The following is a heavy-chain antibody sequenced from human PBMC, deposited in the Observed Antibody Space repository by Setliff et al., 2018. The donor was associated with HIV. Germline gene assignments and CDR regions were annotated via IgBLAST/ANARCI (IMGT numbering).Heavy chain of an antibody. CDR1: GFTFSSYS. D-gene: IGHD2-15*01. V-gene: IGHV3-21*01. Sequence: GGSLRLSCAASGFTFSSYSMNWVRQAPGKGLEWVSSISSSSSYIYYADSVKGRFTISRDNAQKSLYLQMNSLRAEDTAVYYCARDGLEGDMAGRQRTYAFGYWGQGTLVTVSS. CDR3: ARDGLEGDMAGRQRTYAFGY. J-gene: IGHJ4*02. CDR2: ISSSSSYI.